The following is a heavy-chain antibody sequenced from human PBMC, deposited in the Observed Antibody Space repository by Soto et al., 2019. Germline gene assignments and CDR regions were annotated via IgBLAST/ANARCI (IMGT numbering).Heavy chain of an antibody. V-gene: IGHV1-2*04. D-gene: IGHD3-10*01. CDR3: ARDMVRGVIRDYYYYGMDV. Sequence: EASVKVSCKASGYTFTGYYMHWVRQAPGQGLEWMGWINPNSGGTNYAQKFQGWVTMTRDTSISTAYMELSRLRSDDTAVYYCARDMVRGVIRDYYYYGMDVWGQGTTVTVSS. CDR1: GYTFTGYY. CDR2: INPNSGGT. J-gene: IGHJ6*02.